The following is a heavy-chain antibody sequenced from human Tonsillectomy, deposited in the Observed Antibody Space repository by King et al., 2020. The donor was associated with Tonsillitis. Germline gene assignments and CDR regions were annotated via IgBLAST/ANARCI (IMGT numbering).Heavy chain of an antibody. CDR3: ASRGRAYCTGGTCYARNWFDP. V-gene: IGHV1-69*06. J-gene: IGHJ5*02. CDR1: GGTFSTYA. D-gene: IGHD2-15*01. Sequence: VQLVESGAEVKKPGSSVNVSCTASGGTFSTYAISWVRQAPGQGPEWMGGFLPMFGAATFAQKFQGRVPITADKSTSTAYMELSSLRYEETAVYYCASRGRAYCTGGTCYARNWFDPWGQGTLVTVSS. CDR2: FLPMFGAA.